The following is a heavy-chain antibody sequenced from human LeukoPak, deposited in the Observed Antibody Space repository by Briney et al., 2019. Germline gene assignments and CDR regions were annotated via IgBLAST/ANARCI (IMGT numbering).Heavy chain of an antibody. CDR2: IYYTGST. J-gene: IGHJ5*02. CDR3: ARHGPYLGRLGWFDP. V-gene: IGHV4-59*08. CDR1: GASISSYY. Sequence: PSETLSLTCTVSGASISSYYWSWIRQPPGKGLEWIGYIYYTGSTNYNPSLKSRVTISVDTSKNQFSLNLSSVTAADTAVYYCARHGPYLGRLGWFDPWGQGTLVTVSS. D-gene: IGHD1-26*01.